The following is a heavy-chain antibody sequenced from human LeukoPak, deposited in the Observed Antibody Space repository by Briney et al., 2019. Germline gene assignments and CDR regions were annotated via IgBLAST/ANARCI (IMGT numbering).Heavy chain of an antibody. Sequence: SESLSLTCTVSGGSISSSSYYWGWIRQRPGKGLEWIGSIYYSGSTYYNPSLKSRVTISVDTSKNQFSLELSSVSAADRAVYYCARRWGDLGSFPDYWGQGTLVTVSS. V-gene: IGHV4-39*01. D-gene: IGHD3-16*01. J-gene: IGHJ4*02. CDR2: IYYSGST. CDR3: ARRWGDLGSFPDY. CDR1: GGSISSSSYY.